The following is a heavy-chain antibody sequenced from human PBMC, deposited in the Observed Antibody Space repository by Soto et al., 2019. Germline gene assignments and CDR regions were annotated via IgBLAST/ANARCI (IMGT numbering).Heavy chain of an antibody. J-gene: IGHJ1*01. V-gene: IGHV5-51*01. Sequence: GESLKISCXGSGYSFTTYWIGWVRQMPGQGLEWMAVIYPGDSDTRYSPSFQGQVTISADKSISTAYLQWSSLKASDTAIYYCARPDSSGWWQHWGQGTLVTVSS. CDR1: GYSFTTYW. D-gene: IGHD6-19*01. CDR2: IYPGDSDT. CDR3: ARPDSSGWWQH.